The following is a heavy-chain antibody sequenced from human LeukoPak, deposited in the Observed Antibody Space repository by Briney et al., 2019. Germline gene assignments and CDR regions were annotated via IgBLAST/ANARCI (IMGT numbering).Heavy chain of an antibody. D-gene: IGHD2-15*01. Sequence: SETLSLTCTVSGYSISSGYYWGWIRQPPGKGLEWIGSIYHSGSTYYNPSLKSRVTVSVDTSKNQFSLELSSVTAADTAVYYCARDYIVGAFDIWGQGTMVTVSS. CDR3: ARDYIVGAFDI. CDR2: IYHSGST. V-gene: IGHV4-38-2*02. J-gene: IGHJ3*02. CDR1: GYSISSGYY.